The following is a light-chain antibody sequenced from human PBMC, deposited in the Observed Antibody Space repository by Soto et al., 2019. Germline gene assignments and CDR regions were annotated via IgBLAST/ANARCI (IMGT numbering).Light chain of an antibody. J-gene: IGKJ2*01. V-gene: IGKV3-20*01. CDR2: AAS. CDR1: EFLRSSY. CDR3: QQQGT. Sequence: EIVLTQSPGTLSLSPGERATLSCRASEFLRSSYLVWYQQKPGQAPRLLIYAASRRATGIPDRFSGSGSATEYTLPINTLEPEDFAVYYCQQQGTFGQGTKLEIK.